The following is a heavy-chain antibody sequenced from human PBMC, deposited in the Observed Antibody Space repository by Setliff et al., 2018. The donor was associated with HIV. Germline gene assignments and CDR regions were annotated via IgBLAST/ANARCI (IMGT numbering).Heavy chain of an antibody. CDR1: GDFISSDYY. Sequence: KASETLSLTCTVSGDFISSDYYWTWIRQPPGKGLEWIGEINHRGSTKYNPSLKSRVTISVDTSKNQFSLKLRSVTAADTAVYYCARPDGYSYVYWGQGTLVTVSS. V-gene: IGHV4-34*01. J-gene: IGHJ4*02. CDR3: ARPDGYSYVY. CDR2: INHRGST. D-gene: IGHD5-18*01.